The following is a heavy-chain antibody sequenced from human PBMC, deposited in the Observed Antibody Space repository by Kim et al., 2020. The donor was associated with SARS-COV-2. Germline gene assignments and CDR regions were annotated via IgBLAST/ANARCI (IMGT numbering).Heavy chain of an antibody. CDR1: GGSISSYY. V-gene: IGHV4-59*13. Sequence: SETLSLTCTVSGGSISSYYWSWIRQPPGKGLEWIGYIYYSGSTNYNPSLKSRVTISVDTSKNQFSLKLSSVTAADTAVYYCARDREGPCYSNYGPAWCYYGMDVWGQGTTVTVSS. J-gene: IGHJ6*02. CDR2: IYYSGST. D-gene: IGHD4-4*01. CDR3: ARDREGPCYSNYGPAWCYYGMDV.